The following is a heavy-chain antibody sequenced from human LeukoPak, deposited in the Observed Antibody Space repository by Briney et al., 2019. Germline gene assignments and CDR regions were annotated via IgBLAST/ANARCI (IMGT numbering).Heavy chain of an antibody. CDR2: IIPIFGTT. Sequence: SVKVSCKASGGTFSSYAISWVRQAPGQGLEWMGGIIPIFGTTNYAQNFQGRVTITADESTSTAYMELSSLRFEDTAVYYCAREGVGATKRGAFDYWGQGTLVTVSS. CDR3: AREGVGATKRGAFDY. CDR1: GGTFSSYA. D-gene: IGHD1-26*01. J-gene: IGHJ4*02. V-gene: IGHV1-69*13.